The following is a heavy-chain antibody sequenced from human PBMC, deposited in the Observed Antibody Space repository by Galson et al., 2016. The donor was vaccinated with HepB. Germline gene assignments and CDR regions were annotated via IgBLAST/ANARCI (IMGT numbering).Heavy chain of an antibody. Sequence: SLRLSCAASGFTFDDFVIHWVRHAPGKGPEWVALINWDGSATFYADSVKGRFTISRDNSKNSLYLQMNSLTPDDTALYYCTKASGSDYYFDYWGRGTLVTVSS. J-gene: IGHJ4*02. V-gene: IGHV3-43D*03. D-gene: IGHD1-26*01. CDR1: GFTFDDFV. CDR3: TKASGSDYYFDY. CDR2: INWDGSAT.